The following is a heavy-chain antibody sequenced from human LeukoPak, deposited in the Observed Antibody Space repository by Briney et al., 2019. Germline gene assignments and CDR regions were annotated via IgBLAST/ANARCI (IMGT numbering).Heavy chain of an antibody. Sequence: ASVKVSCKASGYTFTGYYMHWVRQAPGQGLKWMGRINPNSGGTNYAQKFQGRVTMTRDTSISTAYMELSRLRSDNTAVYYCARARGFGSGSSYYFDYWGQGTLVTVSS. CDR3: ARARGFGSGSSYYFDY. V-gene: IGHV1-2*06. J-gene: IGHJ4*02. D-gene: IGHD3-10*01. CDR2: INPNSGGT. CDR1: GYTFTGYY.